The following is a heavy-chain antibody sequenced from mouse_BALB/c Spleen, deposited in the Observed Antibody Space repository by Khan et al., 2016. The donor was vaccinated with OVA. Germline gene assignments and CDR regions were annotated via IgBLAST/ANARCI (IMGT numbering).Heavy chain of an antibody. J-gene: IGHJ2*01. D-gene: IGHD1-1*01. V-gene: IGHV3-2*02. Sequence: EVQLQESGPGLVKPSQSLSLTCTVTGYSITSDYAWNWIRQFPGNKLGWMGYISYSGRTSYNPSLNSRIYITRDTSTNQFFLQLNSVTTEDTATYFCARSVTITTVVATDFDYWGQGTTLTVSS. CDR2: ISYSGRT. CDR3: ARSVTITTVVATDFDY. CDR1: GYSITSDYA.